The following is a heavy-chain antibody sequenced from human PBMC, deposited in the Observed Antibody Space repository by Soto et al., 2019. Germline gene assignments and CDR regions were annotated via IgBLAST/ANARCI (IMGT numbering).Heavy chain of an antibody. CDR1: GFTFSNYA. CDR3: AKDQGSSWYEIDY. CDR2: ISGSGGST. J-gene: IGHJ4*02. D-gene: IGHD6-13*01. Sequence: EVQLLESGGGLVQPGGSLRLSFAASGFTFSNYAVTWVRQAPGKGLEWVSTISGSGGSTYYADSVKGRFTISRDNSKNTLYLQMNSRRAEDTAVYYCAKDQGSSWYEIDYWGQGTLVTVSS. V-gene: IGHV3-23*01.